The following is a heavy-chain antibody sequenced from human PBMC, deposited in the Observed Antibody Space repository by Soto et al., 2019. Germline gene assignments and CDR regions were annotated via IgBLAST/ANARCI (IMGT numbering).Heavy chain of an antibody. CDR3: ARDHGIAAADCLFDY. CDR1: GYTFTSYG. Sequence: GASVKVSCKASGYTFTSYGISWVRQAPGQGLEWMGWISAYNGNTNYAQKLQGRVTMTTDTSTSTAYMELRSLRSDDTAVYYCARDHGIAAADCLFDYWGQGTLVTVSS. CDR2: ISAYNGNT. D-gene: IGHD6-13*01. J-gene: IGHJ4*02. V-gene: IGHV1-18*04.